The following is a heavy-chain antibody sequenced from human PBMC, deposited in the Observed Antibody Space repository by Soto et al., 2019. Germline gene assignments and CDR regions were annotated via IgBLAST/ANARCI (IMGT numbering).Heavy chain of an antibody. J-gene: IGHJ4*02. CDR3: ARDRYSSSSGGWNVPMGY. CDR1: GGSISSGGYY. CDR2: IYYSGST. Sequence: QVQLQESGPGLVKPSQTLSLTCTVSGGSISSGGYYWSWIRQHPGKGLEWIGYIYYSGSTYYNPSLKSRVTISVDTSKNQFSLKLSSVTAADTAVYYCARDRYSSSSGGWNVPMGYWGQGTLVTVSS. D-gene: IGHD6-6*01. V-gene: IGHV4-31*03.